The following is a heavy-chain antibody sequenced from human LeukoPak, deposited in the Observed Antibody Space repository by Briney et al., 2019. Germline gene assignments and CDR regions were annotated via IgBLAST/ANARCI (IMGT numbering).Heavy chain of an antibody. V-gene: IGHV4-4*07. Sequence: SETLSLTCTVSGGSISSYYWSWIRQPAGKGLEWIGRIYTSGSTNYNPSLKSRVTMSVDTSKNQFSLKLSSVTAADTAVYYCAREGQGAAGADNWFDPWGQGTLVTASS. J-gene: IGHJ5*02. CDR2: IYTSGST. CDR3: AREGQGAAGADNWFDP. D-gene: IGHD6-13*01. CDR1: GGSISSYY.